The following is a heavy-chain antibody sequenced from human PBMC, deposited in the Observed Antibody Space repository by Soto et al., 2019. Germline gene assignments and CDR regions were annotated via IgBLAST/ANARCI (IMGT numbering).Heavy chain of an antibody. CDR2: IIPIFGTA. CDR1: GGTFSSYA. V-gene: IGHV1-69*01. D-gene: IGHD3-22*01. J-gene: IGHJ4*02. Sequence: QVQLVQSGAEVKKPGSSVKGSCKASGGTFSSYAISWVRQAPGQGLEWMGGIIPIFGTANYAQKFQGRVTITADESTSTAYMELSSLIYEDKAVYYWARTHYYDSSGYLSGFDYWGQGTLVTVSS. CDR3: ARTHYYDSSGYLSGFDY.